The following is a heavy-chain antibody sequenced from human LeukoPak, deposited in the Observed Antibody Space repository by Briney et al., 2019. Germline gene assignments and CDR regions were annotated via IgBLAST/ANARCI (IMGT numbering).Heavy chain of an antibody. J-gene: IGHJ4*02. CDR1: RFTFSSYL. CDR2: INSDRSST. CDR3: AREGIAVAGRYYFDY. V-gene: IGHV3-74*01. Sequence: PGGSLRLSCAASRFTFSSYLMHWVRQAPGKGLVWVSRINSDRSSTSYADSVKGRFTISRDNAKNTLYLQMNSLRAEDTAVYYCAREGIAVAGRYYFDYWGQGTLVTVSS. D-gene: IGHD6-19*01.